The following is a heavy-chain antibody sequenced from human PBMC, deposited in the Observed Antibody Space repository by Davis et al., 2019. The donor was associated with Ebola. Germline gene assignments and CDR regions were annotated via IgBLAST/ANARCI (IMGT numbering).Heavy chain of an antibody. CDR3: ARDSREMITFGGVEN. CDR2: INSSGGSS. CDR1: GYTFTSYY. J-gene: IGHJ4*02. Sequence: ASVQVSCKASGYTFTSYYMHWVRQAPGQGLEWMGIINSSGGSSSYAQQFQGRVTMTRDTSTSTVYMELSSLRSEDTAVYYCARDSREMITFGGVENWGQGTLVTVSS. V-gene: IGHV1-46*01. D-gene: IGHD3-16*01.